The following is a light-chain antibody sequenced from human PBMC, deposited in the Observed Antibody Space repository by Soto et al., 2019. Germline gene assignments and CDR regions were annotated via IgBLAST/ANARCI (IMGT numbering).Light chain of an antibody. CDR2: DAS. J-gene: IGKJ1*01. Sequence: EIARTQSPATLSLSHGERATLSCRASQSVRTSLAWYQQQPGQAPRLLIYDASNKATGIPARFSGSGSGTDFTLTISSLDPQDFAVYYCQQRSNWPGTFGQGTKVDIK. V-gene: IGKV3-11*01. CDR1: QSVRTS. CDR3: QQRSNWPGT.